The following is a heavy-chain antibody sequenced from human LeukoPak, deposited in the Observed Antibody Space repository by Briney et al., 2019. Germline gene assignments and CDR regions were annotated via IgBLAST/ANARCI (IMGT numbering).Heavy chain of an antibody. CDR1: GFTFDDYA. D-gene: IGHD3-3*01. J-gene: IGHJ4*02. V-gene: IGHV3-43*02. Sequence: GGSLRLSCAASGFTFDDYAMHWVRQVPGRGPEWLSLINEDGSNTYYADSVKGRFTLSRDNDKKSLFLQMDSLRTEDTALYYCVRRNTTFYDVWTGYYWFGGYFDFWGQGTQVTVS. CDR3: VRRNTTFYDVWTGYYWFGGYFDF. CDR2: INEDGSNT.